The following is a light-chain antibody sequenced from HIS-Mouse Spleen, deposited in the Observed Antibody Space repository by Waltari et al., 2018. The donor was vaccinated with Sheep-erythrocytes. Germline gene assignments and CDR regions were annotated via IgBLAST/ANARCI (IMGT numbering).Light chain of an antibody. CDR3: SSYAGSNNWV. CDR1: STDAGGYNY. J-gene: IGLJ3*02. CDR2: EVS. V-gene: IGLV2-8*01. Sequence: QSALTQPPSAAASPAPPVTISCTGTSTDAGGYNYVSWYQQHPGKAPKLMIYEVSKRPSGVPDRFSGSKSGNTASLTVSGLQAEDEADYYCSSYAGSNNWVFGGGTKLTVL.